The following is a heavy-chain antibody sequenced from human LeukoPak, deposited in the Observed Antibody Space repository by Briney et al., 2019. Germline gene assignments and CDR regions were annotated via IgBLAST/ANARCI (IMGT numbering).Heavy chain of an antibody. CDR3: ARGTYDFWSGYYHYYYMDV. V-gene: IGHV1-24*01. Sequence: ASVKVSCKVSGYTLTELSMHWVRQAPGKGLEWMGGFDPEDGETIYAQKFQGRVTITADESTSTAYMELSSLRSEDTAVYYCARGTYDFWSGYYHYYYMDVWGKGTTVTVSS. CDR2: FDPEDGET. J-gene: IGHJ6*03. D-gene: IGHD3-3*01. CDR1: GYTLTELS.